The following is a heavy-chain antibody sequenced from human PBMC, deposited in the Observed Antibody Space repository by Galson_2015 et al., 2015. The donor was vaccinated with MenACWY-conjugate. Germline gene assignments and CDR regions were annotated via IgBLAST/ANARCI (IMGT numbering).Heavy chain of an antibody. V-gene: IGHV5-10-1*01. Sequence: QSGAEVKKPGESLRISGTGSGYSFPSYWISWVRQMPGKGLEWMGKIDPSDSYTNYSPSFQGHVTISADKSISTAYLQWTSLKASDTAMYYCTRQEGSRSWFDPWGQGTLVTVSS. CDR1: GYSFPSYW. J-gene: IGHJ5*02. CDR2: IDPSDSYT. D-gene: IGHD6-13*01. CDR3: TRQEGSRSWFDP.